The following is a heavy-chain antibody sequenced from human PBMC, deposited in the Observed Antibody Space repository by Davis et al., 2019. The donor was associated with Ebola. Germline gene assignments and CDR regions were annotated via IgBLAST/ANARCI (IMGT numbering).Heavy chain of an antibody. Sequence: GESLKISCAASGFTFSSYWMHWVRQAPGKGLVWVSRINSDGSSTSYADSVKGRFTISRDNAKNSLYLQMNSLRAEDTAVYYCARDPVHDPGAFDIWGQGTMVTVSS. CDR1: GFTFSSYW. V-gene: IGHV3-74*01. CDR3: ARDPVHDPGAFDI. D-gene: IGHD3-10*01. J-gene: IGHJ3*02. CDR2: INSDGSST.